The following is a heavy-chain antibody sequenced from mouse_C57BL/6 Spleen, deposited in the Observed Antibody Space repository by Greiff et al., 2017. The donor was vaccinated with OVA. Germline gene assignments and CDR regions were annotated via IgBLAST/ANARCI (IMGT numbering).Heavy chain of an antibody. CDR3: ARHGIYYDYDSWYCDV. CDR1: GYTFTEYT. J-gene: IGHJ1*03. Sequence: QVQLKESGAELVKPGASVKLSCKASGYTFTEYTIHWVKQRSGQGLEWIGWFYPGSGSIKYNEKFKDKATLTADKSSSTVYMELSRLTSEDSAVYFCARHGIYYDYDSWYCDVWGTGTTVTVSS. D-gene: IGHD2-4*01. V-gene: IGHV1-62-2*01. CDR2: FYPGSGSI.